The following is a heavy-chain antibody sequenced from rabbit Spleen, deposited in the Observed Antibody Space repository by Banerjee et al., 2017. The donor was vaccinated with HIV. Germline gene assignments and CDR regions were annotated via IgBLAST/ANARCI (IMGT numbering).Heavy chain of an antibody. CDR1: GFDLNTYG. CDR3: ARDAAGREDFNL. J-gene: IGHJ4*01. Sequence: QSLEESGGDLVQPEGSLTLTCKASGFDLNTYGVSWVRQAPGKGLEWIACIDTSSVNTADATWAKGRFTISKTSSTTVTLQMTSLTVADTATYFCARDAAGREDFNLWGPGTLVTVS. D-gene: IGHD4-2*01. V-gene: IGHV1S40*01. CDR2: IDTSSVNT.